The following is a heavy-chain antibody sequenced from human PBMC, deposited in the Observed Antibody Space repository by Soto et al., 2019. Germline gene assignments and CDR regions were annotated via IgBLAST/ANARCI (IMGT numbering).Heavy chain of an antibody. CDR1: GGTFSSYA. Sequence: QVQLVQSGAEVKKPGSSVKVSCKASGGTFSSYAISWVRQAPGQGLEWMGGIIPIFGTANYAQKFPGRVTITADESTSTAYMELSSLRSEDTAVYYCARATHRNWNYLLYYWGQRTLVTVSS. D-gene: IGHD1-7*01. V-gene: IGHV1-69*01. CDR3: ARATHRNWNYLLYY. CDR2: IIPIFGTA. J-gene: IGHJ4*02.